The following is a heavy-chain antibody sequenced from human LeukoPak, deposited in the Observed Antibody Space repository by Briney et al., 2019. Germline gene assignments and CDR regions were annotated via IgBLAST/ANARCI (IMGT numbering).Heavy chain of an antibody. J-gene: IGHJ4*02. CDR3: ARDEHHYYDSSDWHFDY. CDR2: IYYSGST. CDR1: GGSISSSSYY. D-gene: IGHD3-22*01. V-gene: IGHV4-39*07. Sequence: PSETQSLTCTVSGGSISSSSYYWGWIRQPPGKGLEWIGSIYYSGSTYYNPSLKSRVTISVDTSKNQFSLKLSSVTAADTAVYYCARDEHHYYDSSDWHFDYWGQGTLVTVSS.